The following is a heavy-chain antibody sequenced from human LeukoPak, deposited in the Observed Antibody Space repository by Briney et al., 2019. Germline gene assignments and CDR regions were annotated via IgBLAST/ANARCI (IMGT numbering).Heavy chain of an antibody. CDR3: VRDGSGYDY. D-gene: IGHD6-19*01. CDR1: GFNVSNNY. J-gene: IGHJ4*02. Sequence: GGSLRLSCAASGFNVSNNYMTWVRQAPGKGLEWVANINQGGSEKYYLNSVKGRSTISRDNAKNSLYLQMNSLRTDDAAIYYCVRDGSGYDYWGQGTLVTVSS. V-gene: IGHV3-7*05. CDR2: INQGGSEK.